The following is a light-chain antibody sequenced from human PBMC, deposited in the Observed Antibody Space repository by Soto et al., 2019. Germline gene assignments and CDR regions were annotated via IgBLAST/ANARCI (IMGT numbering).Light chain of an antibody. CDR1: SIDVGGYNF. CDR2: DVS. J-gene: IGLJ1*01. V-gene: IGLV2-14*01. CDR3: SSYTSSTTQV. Sequence: QSALTQPASVSGSPGQSITISCTGTSIDVGGYNFVSWYQQHPGKAPKLMIYDVSDRPSGVSNRFSGSKSGNTASLTISGIQAEDEADYYCSSYTSSTTQVFGTGTKVTVL.